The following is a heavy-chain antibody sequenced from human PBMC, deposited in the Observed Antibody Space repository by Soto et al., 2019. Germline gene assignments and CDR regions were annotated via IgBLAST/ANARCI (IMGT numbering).Heavy chain of an antibody. V-gene: IGHV4-61*01. CDR1: GASVSSPTYY. CDR2: IYYIPRT. Sequence: PSETLSLTCTFSGASVSSPTYYWNWIRQPPGKPLEWIGYIYYIPRTNYKTSIKSRVTISLDPSNDPFSLELSSVTAGARAVYACAKTRDNNINYYYALDVWGPGTTVTVSS. D-gene: IGHD1-20*01. CDR3: AKTRDNNINYYYALDV. J-gene: IGHJ6*02.